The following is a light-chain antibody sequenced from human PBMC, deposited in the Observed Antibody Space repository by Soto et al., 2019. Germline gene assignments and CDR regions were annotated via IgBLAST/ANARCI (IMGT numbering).Light chain of an antibody. V-gene: IGKV3-11*01. CDR2: DAS. CDR3: QQRSNWPIT. Sequence: IVLTQSPATLSLSPGEGATLSCRASQSVSGYLAWYQQKPGQAPRLLIHDASNRATGIPARFSGSGSGTDFTLTISSLEPEDFAVYYCQQRSNWPITFGQGTRLEIK. CDR1: QSVSGY. J-gene: IGKJ5*01.